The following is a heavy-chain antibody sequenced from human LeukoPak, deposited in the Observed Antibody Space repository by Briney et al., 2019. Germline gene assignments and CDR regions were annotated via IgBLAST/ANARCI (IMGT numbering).Heavy chain of an antibody. Sequence: SETLSLTCTVSGGSLSSYYWSWLRQPPGKGLEWIGYIYYSGSTNYNPSLKSRVTISVDTSKNQFSLKLSSVTAADTAVYYCARAGIVATSFFDYWGQGTLVTVSS. V-gene: IGHV4-59*01. CDR1: GGSLSSYY. D-gene: IGHD5-12*01. CDR2: IYYSGST. J-gene: IGHJ4*02. CDR3: ARAGIVATSFFDY.